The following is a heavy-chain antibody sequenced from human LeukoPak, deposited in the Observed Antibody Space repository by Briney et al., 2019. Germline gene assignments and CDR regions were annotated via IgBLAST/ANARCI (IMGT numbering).Heavy chain of an antibody. J-gene: IGHJ4*02. Sequence: SETLSLTCTASGCSISSGSYYWIWIRPPAGQGLEWVGRIYTSGSTNYNPSLKSRVTISVDTSKSQFSLKLSSVTAADTAVYYCASYAGGYWGQGTLVTVSS. V-gene: IGHV4-61*02. CDR2: IYTSGST. CDR1: GCSISSGSYY. D-gene: IGHD3-16*01. CDR3: ASYAGGY.